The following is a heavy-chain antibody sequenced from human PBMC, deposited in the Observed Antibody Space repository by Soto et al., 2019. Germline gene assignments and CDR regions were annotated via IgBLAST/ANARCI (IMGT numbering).Heavy chain of an antibody. CDR3: ARHSSSWPGTPLDY. J-gene: IGHJ4*02. Sequence: SETLSLTCTVSGGSTSSSSYYWGWIRQPPGKGLEWIGSIYYSGSTYYNPSLKSRVTISVDTSKNQFSLKLSSVTAADTAVYYCARHSSSWPGTPLDYWGQGTLVTVSS. V-gene: IGHV4-39*01. CDR2: IYYSGST. D-gene: IGHD6-13*01. CDR1: GGSTSSSSYY.